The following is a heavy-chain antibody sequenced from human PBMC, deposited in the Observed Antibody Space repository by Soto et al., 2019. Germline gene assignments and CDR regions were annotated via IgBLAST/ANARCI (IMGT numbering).Heavy chain of an antibody. CDR1: GGSFSGYY. CDR2: INHSGST. J-gene: IGHJ4*02. CDR3: ASHSGYSGSWYYTYYFDC. Sequence: SETLSLTCAVYGGSFSGYYWSWIRQPPGKGLEWIGEINHSGSTNYNPSLKSRVTISVDTSKNQFSLKLSSVTAADTAVYYCASHSGYSGSWYYTYYFDCWGQGTLGTVSS. V-gene: IGHV4-34*01. D-gene: IGHD6-13*01.